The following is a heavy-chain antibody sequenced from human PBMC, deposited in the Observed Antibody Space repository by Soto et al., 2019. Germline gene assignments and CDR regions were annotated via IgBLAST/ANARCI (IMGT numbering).Heavy chain of an antibody. Sequence: SVKVSCKASGGTFSSYAISWVRQAPGQGLEWMGGIIPIFGTANYAQKFQGRVTITADESTSTAYMELSSLRSEDTAVYYCAGCSGGSCYSNYYYGMDVWGQGTTVTVSS. CDR2: IIPIFGTA. CDR3: AGCSGGSCYSNYYYGMDV. J-gene: IGHJ6*02. V-gene: IGHV1-69*13. CDR1: GGTFSSYA. D-gene: IGHD2-15*01.